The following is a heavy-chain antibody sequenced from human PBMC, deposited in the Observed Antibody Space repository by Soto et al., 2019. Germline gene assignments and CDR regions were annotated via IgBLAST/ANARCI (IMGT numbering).Heavy chain of an antibody. D-gene: IGHD6-13*01. CDR2: ILYDVINK. J-gene: IGHJ4*02. V-gene: IGHV3-33*01. CDR1: GFTFSSYG. Sequence: GGSLRLSCAASGFTFSSYGMHWVRQAPGKGLEWVAVILYDVINKYYADSVNGRFTISIDNSKNTLYLQMNSLRSEDTAVYYCARDYDYSSSWYDYWGQGTLVTVSS. CDR3: ARDYDYSSSWYDY.